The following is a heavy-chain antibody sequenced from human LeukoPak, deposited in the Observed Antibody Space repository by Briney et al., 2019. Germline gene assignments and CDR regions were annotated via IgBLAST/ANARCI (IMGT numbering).Heavy chain of an antibody. Sequence: SETLSLTCAVYGGSFSGYYWSWFRQPPGKGLEWIGEINHSGSTNYNPSLKSRVTISVDTSKNQFSLKLSSVTAADTAVYYCARLTSRNWGQGTLVTVSS. V-gene: IGHV4-34*01. CDR3: ARLTSRN. D-gene: IGHD3-9*01. CDR2: INHSGST. J-gene: IGHJ4*02. CDR1: GGSFSGYY.